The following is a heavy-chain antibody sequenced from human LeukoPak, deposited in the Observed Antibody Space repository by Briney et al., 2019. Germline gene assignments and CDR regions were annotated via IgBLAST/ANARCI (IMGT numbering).Heavy chain of an antibody. V-gene: IGHV3-20*04. D-gene: IGHD2-21*02. CDR1: GFTFDDYG. J-gene: IGHJ6*03. Sequence: PGGSLRLSCAASGFTFDDYGMSWVRHAPGKGLEWVSGINWNGGSTGYADSVKGRFTISRDNAKNSLYLQMNSLRAEDTALYYCARARGGDRDYYYYYYMDVWGKGTTVTVSS. CDR2: INWNGGST. CDR3: ARARGGDRDYYYYYYMDV.